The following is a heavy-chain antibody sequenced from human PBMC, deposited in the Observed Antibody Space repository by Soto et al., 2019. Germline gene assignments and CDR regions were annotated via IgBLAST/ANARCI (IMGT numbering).Heavy chain of an antibody. D-gene: IGHD2-8*02. CDR1: AFIFSNYE. CDR3: ARGDSTGAPIDY. Sequence: PGGSLRLSCAASAFIFSNYEMNWVRQAPGKGLEWVAVISYDGSNRYYADSVKGRFTISRDNSKNTLYLQMHSLRGEDTAVYFCARGDSTGAPIDYWGQGTLVTVSS. V-gene: IGHV3-30-3*01. J-gene: IGHJ4*02. CDR2: ISYDGSNR.